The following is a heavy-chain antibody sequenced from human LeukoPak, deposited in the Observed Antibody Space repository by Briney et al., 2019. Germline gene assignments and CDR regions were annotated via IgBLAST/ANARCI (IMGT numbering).Heavy chain of an antibody. D-gene: IGHD2-15*01. J-gene: IGHJ4*02. CDR3: ARRVEPLAANPLAY. Sequence: GGSLRLSCAASGFTVITNDMTWVRQAPGKGLEWVSVLYSDGNTKYADSVQGRFTISRDNSKNTLYLEMNSLSPDDTAVYYCARRVEPLAANPLAYWGKGTLVTVSS. CDR1: GFTVITND. V-gene: IGHV3-53*01. CDR2: LYSDGNT.